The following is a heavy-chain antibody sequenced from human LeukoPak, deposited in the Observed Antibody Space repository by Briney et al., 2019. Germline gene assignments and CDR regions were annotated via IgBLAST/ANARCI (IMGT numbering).Heavy chain of an antibody. D-gene: IGHD3-10*01. CDR3: ARSYRFGELLYQYYFDY. CDR1: GGSISSSSYY. J-gene: IGHJ4*02. Sequence: SETLSLTCTVSGGSISSSSYYWGWIRQPPGKGLEWIGSIYYSGSTYYNPSLKSRVTISVDTSKNQFSLKLSSVTAADTAMYYCARSYRFGELLYQYYFDYWGQGTLVTASS. V-gene: IGHV4-39*07. CDR2: IYYSGST.